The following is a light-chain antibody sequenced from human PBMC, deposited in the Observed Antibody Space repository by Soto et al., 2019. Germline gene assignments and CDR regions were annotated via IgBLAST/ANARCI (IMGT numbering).Light chain of an antibody. Sequence: EIVMTQSPATLFVSPGERATLSCRASQSVGSNLAWYQQKPGQGPRLLIYGASTRATGIPARFSGSGSGTEFTLTISSLQSEDFAIYFCQQYNNWPPDRTFGQGTKVEIK. CDR3: QQYNNWPPDRT. J-gene: IGKJ1*01. V-gene: IGKV3-15*01. CDR1: QSVGSN. CDR2: GAS.